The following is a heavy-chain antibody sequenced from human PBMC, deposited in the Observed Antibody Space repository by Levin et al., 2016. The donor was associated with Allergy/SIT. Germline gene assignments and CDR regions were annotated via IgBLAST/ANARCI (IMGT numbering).Heavy chain of an antibody. J-gene: IGHJ4*02. CDR2: ISSSSSTI. Sequence: WIRQPPGKGLEWVSYISSSSSTIYYADSVKGRFTISRDNAKNSLYLQMNSLRAEDTAVYYCARVVTMVRGERYYFDYWGQGTLVTVSS. V-gene: IGHV3-48*01. D-gene: IGHD3-10*01. CDR3: ARVVTMVRGERYYFDY.